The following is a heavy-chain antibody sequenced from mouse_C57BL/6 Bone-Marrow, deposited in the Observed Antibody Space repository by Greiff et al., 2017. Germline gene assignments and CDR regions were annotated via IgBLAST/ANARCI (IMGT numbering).Heavy chain of an antibody. V-gene: IGHV14-1*01. CDR1: GFNIKDYY. CDR2: IDPEDGDT. Sequence: EVKLQESGAELVRPGASVKLSCTASGFNIKDYYMHWVKQRPEQGLEWIGRIDPEDGDTEYAPKFQGKATMTADTSSNTAYLQLSSLTSEDTAVYYCTRGSYYSNPYFDYWGQGTTLTVSS. D-gene: IGHD2-5*01. J-gene: IGHJ2*01. CDR3: TRGSYYSNPYFDY.